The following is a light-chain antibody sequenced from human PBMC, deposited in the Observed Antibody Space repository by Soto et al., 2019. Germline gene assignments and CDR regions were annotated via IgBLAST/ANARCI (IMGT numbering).Light chain of an antibody. CDR3: QQSYIIPLT. CDR2: SVS. J-gene: IGKJ4*01. Sequence: EIVLTQSPGTLSLTPGERAALSYRASQSVSSSYLAWYQQKPGQAPRLLISSVSKRATGIPDRFSGGGSGTDFTLTISSLQPEDFAIYHCQQSYIIPLTFGGGTKVDI. V-gene: IGKV3-20*01. CDR1: QSVSSSY.